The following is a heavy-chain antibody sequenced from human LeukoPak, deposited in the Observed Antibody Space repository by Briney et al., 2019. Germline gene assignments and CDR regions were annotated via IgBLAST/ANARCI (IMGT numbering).Heavy chain of an antibody. Sequence: GGSLRLSCAACGFTLSSYAMRWAGEAPGRGVEGGSTLNNVSRAFYADSLNGRFTISTDHSKNTLYVQTNSLRADDTAVYYCAKRGSRGSYYFDSWGHGTLVTVSS. CDR3: AKRGSRGSYYFDS. CDR1: GFTLSSYA. CDR2: LNNVSRA. J-gene: IGHJ4*01. D-gene: IGHD6-19*01. V-gene: IGHV3-23*01.